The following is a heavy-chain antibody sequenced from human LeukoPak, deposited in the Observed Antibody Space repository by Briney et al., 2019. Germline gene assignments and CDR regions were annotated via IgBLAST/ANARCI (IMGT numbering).Heavy chain of an antibody. V-gene: IGHV3-23*01. Sequence: GGSLRLSCAASGFTFSSYAMSWVRQAPGKGLEWVSAISGSGGKTNYADSVKGRFTISRDNSKNTLYLQMNSLRAEDTAVYYCAREPDYDFWSEPYFDYWGQGTLVTVSS. D-gene: IGHD3-3*01. CDR1: GFTFSSYA. CDR3: AREPDYDFWSEPYFDY. J-gene: IGHJ4*02. CDR2: ISGSGGKT.